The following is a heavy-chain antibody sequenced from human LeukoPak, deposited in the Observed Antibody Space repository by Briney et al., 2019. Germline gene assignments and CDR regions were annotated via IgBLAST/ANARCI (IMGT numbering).Heavy chain of an antibody. Sequence: SQTLSLTCAISGDSVSSNSAAWNWVRQSPSRGLEWLGRTYYRSKWYNDYAVSVKSLITINPDTSKNQFSLQLNSVTPEDTAVYYCARMARYCSSTSCPYFDYWGQGTLVTVSS. CDR2: TYYRSKWYN. V-gene: IGHV6-1*01. J-gene: IGHJ4*02. CDR1: GDSVSSNSAA. D-gene: IGHD2-2*01. CDR3: ARMARYCSSTSCPYFDY.